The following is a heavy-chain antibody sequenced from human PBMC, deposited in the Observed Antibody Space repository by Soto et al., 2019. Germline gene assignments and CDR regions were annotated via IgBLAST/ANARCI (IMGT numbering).Heavy chain of an antibody. V-gene: IGHV3-64D*06. Sequence: PGGSLRLSCSASGFTISSYAMHWVRQAPGKGLEYVSAISSNGGSTYYADSVKGRFTISRDNSKNTLYLQMSSLRAEDTAVYYCVKDRGYCSSTSCYNGYWFDPWGQGTLVTVSS. CDR2: ISSNGGST. CDR3: VKDRGYCSSTSCYNGYWFDP. CDR1: GFTISSYA. D-gene: IGHD2-2*02. J-gene: IGHJ5*02.